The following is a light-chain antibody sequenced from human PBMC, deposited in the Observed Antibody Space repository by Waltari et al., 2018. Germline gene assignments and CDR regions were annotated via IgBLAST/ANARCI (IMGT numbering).Light chain of an antibody. Sequence: IQLTQSPSSLSPSVGDRVTITCRAGRTVSTYLNWYQQKPGTAPKLLIYAASILQSGVPSRFSGSGSVTEFSLTIASLQPEDSATYYCQQSFDSVFTFGPGTTVNV. CDR1: RTVSTY. CDR2: AAS. V-gene: IGKV1-39*01. CDR3: QQSFDSVFT. J-gene: IGKJ3*01.